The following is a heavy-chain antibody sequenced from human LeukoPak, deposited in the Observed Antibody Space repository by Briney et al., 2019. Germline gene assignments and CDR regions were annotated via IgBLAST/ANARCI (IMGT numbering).Heavy chain of an antibody. J-gene: IGHJ6*03. CDR3: AKEGVRGSGSYWTSYYYYYMDV. D-gene: IGHD1-26*01. CDR1: GFTFSSYG. CDR2: IRYDGSNK. Sequence: GGSLRLSCAASGFTFSSYGMHWVRQAPGKGLEWVAFIRYDGSNKYYADSVKGRFTISRDNSKNTLYLQMNSLRAEDTAVYYCAKEGVRGSGSYWTSYYYYYMDVWGKGTTVTISS. V-gene: IGHV3-30*02.